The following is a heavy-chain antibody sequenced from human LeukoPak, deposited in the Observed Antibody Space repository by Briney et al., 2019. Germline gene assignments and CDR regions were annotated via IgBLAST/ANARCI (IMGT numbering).Heavy chain of an antibody. D-gene: IGHD3-3*01. Sequence: GGSLRLSCAASGFTFSSAWMSWVRQSPGKGLEWVGRIKSETDAGTTDYAAPVKGKFTISRDDSKNTLYLQMNSLKTEDTAVYYCTTEYYDFWSGYFGNWGQGALVTVSS. CDR1: GFTFSSAW. CDR2: IKSETDAGTT. V-gene: IGHV3-15*01. CDR3: TTEYYDFWSGYFGN. J-gene: IGHJ4*02.